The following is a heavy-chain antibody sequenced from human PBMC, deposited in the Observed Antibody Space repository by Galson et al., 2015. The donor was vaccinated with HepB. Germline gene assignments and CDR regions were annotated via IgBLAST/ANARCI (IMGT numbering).Heavy chain of an antibody. D-gene: IGHD1-20*01. Sequence: SLRLSCAASGFTFSSYSMNWVRQAPGKGLEWVSYISSSSSTIYYADSVKGRFTISRDNAKNSLYLQMNSLRDEDTAVYYCARGTITGRRAPVDYWGQGTLVTVSS. V-gene: IGHV3-48*02. CDR2: ISSSSSTI. CDR3: ARGTITGRRAPVDY. CDR1: GFTFSSYS. J-gene: IGHJ4*02.